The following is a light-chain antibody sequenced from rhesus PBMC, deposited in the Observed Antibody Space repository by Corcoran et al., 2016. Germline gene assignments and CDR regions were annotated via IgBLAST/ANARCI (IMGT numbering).Light chain of an antibody. CDR3: MQALQAPT. J-gene: IGKJ4*01. Sequence: DIVMTQTPLSLPVIPGEPASISCRSSQSLLHSNGNTYWYWNLQKTGQPPRLLIYRISNQFSGVPDRISVSGSGTDFTLQLSRVAAEDVGVYSCMQALQAPTFGGGTKVAIK. V-gene: IGKV2-73*01. CDR2: RIS. CDR1: QSLLHSNGNTY.